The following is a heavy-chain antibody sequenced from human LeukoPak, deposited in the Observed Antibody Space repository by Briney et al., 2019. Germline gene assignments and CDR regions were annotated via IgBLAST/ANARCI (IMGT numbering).Heavy chain of an antibody. J-gene: IGHJ4*02. CDR2: IYYLGNT. CDR3: ARDTHPTPVAAAGTI. D-gene: IGHD6-13*01. CDR1: GGSISTYY. Sequence: PSETLSLTCTVSGGSISTYYWSWIRQPPGKGLEWIGYIYYLGNTNYNPSLKSRVTISIDASKNRFSLKLTSVTAADTAVYYCARDTHPTPVAAAGTIWGQGTLVTVSS. V-gene: IGHV4-59*12.